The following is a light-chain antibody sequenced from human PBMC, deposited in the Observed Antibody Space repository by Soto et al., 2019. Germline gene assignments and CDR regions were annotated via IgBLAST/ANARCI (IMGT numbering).Light chain of an antibody. CDR3: SSYAGSNTCV. J-gene: IGLJ3*02. CDR1: SSDVGGYNY. CDR2: DVS. V-gene: IGLV2-11*01. Sequence: QSALTQPRSVSGSPGQSVTISCTGTSSDVGGYNYVSWYQQHPGKAPKLMIYDVSKWPSGVPDRFSGSKSGNMASLTISGLQAEDEADYYCSSYAGSNTCVFGGGTKLTVL.